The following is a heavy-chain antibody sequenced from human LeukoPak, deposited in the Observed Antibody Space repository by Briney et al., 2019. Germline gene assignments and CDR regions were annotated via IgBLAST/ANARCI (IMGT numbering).Heavy chain of an antibody. CDR3: TSDLSINWSYY. CDR2: VYYTGSV. CDR1: GGSVSTTHHF. J-gene: IGHJ4*02. D-gene: IGHD1-1*01. Sequence: SETPSLTCTVFGGSVSTTHHFWGWIRQPPGKGLEWIGAVYYTGSVYYNPSLNSRATISIHASKNQFSLRLSSVTVADTAMYYCTSDLSINWSYYWGQGTLVTVSS. V-gene: IGHV4-39*01.